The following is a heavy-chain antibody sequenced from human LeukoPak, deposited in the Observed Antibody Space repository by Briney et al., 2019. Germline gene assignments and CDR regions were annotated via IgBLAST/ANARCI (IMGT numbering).Heavy chain of an antibody. CDR2: ISSSGNSI. D-gene: IGHD3-22*01. J-gene: IGHJ4*02. V-gene: IGHV3-11*04. CDR3: ARGFPGFYDSSGYCY. Sequence: AGGSLRLSCAASGFTFGDYYMSWIRQAPGKGLEWVSYISSSGNSISYADSVKGRFTISRDNAKNSLFLQMNSLRAEDTAVYYCARGFPGFYDSSGYCYWGQGTLVTVSS. CDR1: GFTFGDYY.